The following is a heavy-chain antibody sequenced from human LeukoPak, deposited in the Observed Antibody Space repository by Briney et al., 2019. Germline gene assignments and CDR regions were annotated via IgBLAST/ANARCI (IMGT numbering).Heavy chain of an antibody. D-gene: IGHD2-15*01. Sequence: PSQTLSLTCTVSGGSISSGGYYWSWIRQHPGKGLEWIGYIYYSGSTYYNPSLKSRVTISVDTSKNQFSLKLSSVTAADTAVYYCARDSDGCSGGSCYYFDYWGQGTLVTVSS. CDR3: ARDSDGCSGGSCYYFDY. J-gene: IGHJ4*02. V-gene: IGHV4-31*03. CDR1: GGSISSGGYY. CDR2: IYYSGST.